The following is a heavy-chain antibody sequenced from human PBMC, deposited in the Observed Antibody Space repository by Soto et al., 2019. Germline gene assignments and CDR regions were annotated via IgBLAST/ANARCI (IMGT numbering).Heavy chain of an antibody. CDR3: AKVAYDSSGYYPTPLDY. CDR1: GFTFSSYA. CDR2: ISGSGGST. J-gene: IGHJ4*02. D-gene: IGHD3-22*01. V-gene: IGHV3-23*01. Sequence: GGSLRLSCAASGFTFSSYAMSWVRQAPGKGLEWVSAISGSGGSTYYADSVKGRFTISRDNSKNTLYLQMNSLRAEDTAVYYCAKVAYDSSGYYPTPLDYWGQGTLVTVSS.